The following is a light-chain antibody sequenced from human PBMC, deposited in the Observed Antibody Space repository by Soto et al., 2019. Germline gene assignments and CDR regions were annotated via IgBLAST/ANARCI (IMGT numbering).Light chain of an antibody. V-gene: IGLV1-47*02. Sequence: QPVLTQPPSASGTPGQTVTISCSGSSSNIGTNYVYWYQQLPGAAPKLVIYNTNQRPSGIPDRLSGSKSGPSASLAISGLQSEDEADYYCASWDDSRGGLYVFGTGTKLTVL. CDR1: SSNIGTNY. J-gene: IGLJ1*01. CDR3: ASWDDSRGGLYV. CDR2: NTN.